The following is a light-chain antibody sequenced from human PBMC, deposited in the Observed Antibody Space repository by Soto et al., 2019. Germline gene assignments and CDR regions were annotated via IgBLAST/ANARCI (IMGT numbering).Light chain of an antibody. Sequence: IQMTQSPSSLSASVGDRITITCQASQDISNRLNWYHQKPGKAPNLLIYDASNLAAGVPSGFSGSGSGTHFTFTITSLQPEDIGTYYCQNCFTVPYTFGQGTKVDI. CDR3: QNCFTVPYT. J-gene: IGKJ2*01. CDR1: QDISNR. CDR2: DAS. V-gene: IGKV1-33*01.